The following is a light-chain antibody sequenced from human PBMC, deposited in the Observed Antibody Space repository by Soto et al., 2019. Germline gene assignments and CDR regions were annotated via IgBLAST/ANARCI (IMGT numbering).Light chain of an antibody. J-gene: IGKJ5*01. Sequence: EIVLTQSPGTLSLSPGQRATLSCRASQRLSASDIAWYQQKPGQAPKFLIYGVSSRATGIPDRFSGTGSETDFTLTISRLEPEGFAVYYCQQYDNSPITFGQGTRLEI. CDR2: GVS. CDR1: QRLSASD. V-gene: IGKV3-20*01. CDR3: QQYDNSPIT.